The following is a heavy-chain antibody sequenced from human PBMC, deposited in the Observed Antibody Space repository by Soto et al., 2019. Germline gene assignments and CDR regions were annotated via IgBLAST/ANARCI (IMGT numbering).Heavy chain of an antibody. CDR3: ARHAGGCHS. V-gene: IGHV4-4*02. D-gene: IGHD2-8*01. Sequence: SETLSVPCCGSSVSSTSRNWWTWVRQPPGKGLEWIGKISHSGTVNYNATLRSRVIISVDKPKNQLSLKLMSVNAADTAVYYCARHAGGCHSWGKGILVAVS. J-gene: IGHJ1*01. CDR2: ISHSGTV. CDR1: SVSSTSRNW.